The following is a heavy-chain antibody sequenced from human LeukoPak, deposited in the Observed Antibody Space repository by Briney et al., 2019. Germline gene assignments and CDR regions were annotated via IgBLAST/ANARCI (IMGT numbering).Heavy chain of an antibody. V-gene: IGHV3-74*01. CDR2: INSDGSST. D-gene: IGHD1-26*01. J-gene: IGHJ4*02. CDR3: ARVLVGAHFDY. Sequence: GGSLRLSCEASGFTFSSYWMHWVRQAPGKGLVWVSRINSDGSSTSYADSVKGRFTISRDNAKNTLYLQVNSLRAEDTAVYYCARVLVGAHFDYWGQGTLVTVSS. CDR1: GFTFSSYW.